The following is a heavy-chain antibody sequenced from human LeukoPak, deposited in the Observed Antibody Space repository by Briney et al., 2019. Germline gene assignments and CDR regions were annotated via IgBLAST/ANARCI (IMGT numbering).Heavy chain of an antibody. D-gene: IGHD1-26*01. Sequence: PSQTLSLTCTVSGCSISSGSYYWSWIRQPAGKGLEWIGRIYTSGSTNYNPSLKSRVTISVDTSKNQFSLKLSSVTAADTAVYYCARGNRGSYFHYWGQGTLVTVSS. V-gene: IGHV4-61*02. CDR2: IYTSGST. J-gene: IGHJ4*02. CDR3: ARGNRGSYFHY. CDR1: GCSISSGSYY.